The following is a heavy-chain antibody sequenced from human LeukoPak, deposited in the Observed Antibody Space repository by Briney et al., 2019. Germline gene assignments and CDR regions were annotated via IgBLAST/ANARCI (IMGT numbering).Heavy chain of an antibody. V-gene: IGHV3-21*01. J-gene: IGHJ4*02. CDR1: GFSFSGYW. Sequence: GGSLRLSCAASGFSFSGYWMTWVRQAPGKGLEWVSSISSSSSYIHYADSVKGRFTISRDNAKNSLYLQMNSLRAEDTAVYYCARDAHYYDSSGITPFGYWGQGTLVTVSS. CDR2: ISSSSSYI. CDR3: ARDAHYYDSSGITPFGY. D-gene: IGHD3-22*01.